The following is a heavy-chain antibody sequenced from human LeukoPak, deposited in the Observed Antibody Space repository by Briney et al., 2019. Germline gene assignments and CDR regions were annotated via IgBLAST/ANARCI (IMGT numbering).Heavy chain of an antibody. Sequence: PSETLSLTCAVYGGSFSGYYWSWIRQPPGKGLEWLGEINHSGSTNYNPSLKSRVTISVDTSKNQFSLKLSSVTAADTAVYYCARGRGGVVKSRYFDLWGRGTLVTVSS. D-gene: IGHD3-3*01. CDR1: GGSFSGYY. CDR2: INHSGST. J-gene: IGHJ2*01. V-gene: IGHV4-34*01. CDR3: ARGRGGVVKSRYFDL.